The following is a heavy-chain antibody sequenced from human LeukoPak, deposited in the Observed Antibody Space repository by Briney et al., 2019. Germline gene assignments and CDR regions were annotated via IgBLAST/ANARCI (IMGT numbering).Heavy chain of an antibody. V-gene: IGHV4-39*02. CDR3: ARDREQPAPFDY. CDR1: GGSISSSGYY. J-gene: IGHJ4*02. CDR2: IYYSGIT. D-gene: IGHD5-24*01. Sequence: SETLSLTCSVSGGSISSSGYYWGWIRQSPGEGLEWIGNIYYSGITYYNPSLKSRVTISVDTSKNQFSVKLSSVTAADTAVYYCARDREQPAPFDYWGQGTLVTVSS.